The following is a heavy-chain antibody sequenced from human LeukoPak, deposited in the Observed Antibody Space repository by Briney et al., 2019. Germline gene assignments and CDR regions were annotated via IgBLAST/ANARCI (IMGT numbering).Heavy chain of an antibody. CDR2: ISYDGSNK. CDR3: AIDRLPGCSGGSCYSYYYYGMDV. V-gene: IGHV3-30*04. J-gene: IGHJ6*04. CDR1: GFTFSSYA. Sequence: GGSLRLSCAASGFTFSSYAMHWVRQAPGKGLEWVAVISYDGSNKYYADSVKGRFTISRDNSKNTLYLQMNSLRAEDTAVYYCAIDRLPGCSGGSCYSYYYYGMDVWGKGTTVTVSS. D-gene: IGHD2-15*01.